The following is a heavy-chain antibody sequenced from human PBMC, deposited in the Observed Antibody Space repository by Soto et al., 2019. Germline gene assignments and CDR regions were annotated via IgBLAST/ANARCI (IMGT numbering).Heavy chain of an antibody. J-gene: IGHJ6*03. D-gene: IGHD3-10*01. Sequence: QVQLVESGGGVVQPGRSLRLSCAASGFTFSSYGMHWVRQAPGKGLEWVAVISYDGSNKYYADSVKGRFTISRDNSKNTLYLQMNSLRAEDTAVYYCAKELYFSVYGSGSYPASARSAHYYYYYYMDVWGKGTTVTVSS. CDR2: ISYDGSNK. CDR3: AKELYFSVYGSGSYPASARSAHYYYYYYMDV. CDR1: GFTFSSYG. V-gene: IGHV3-30*18.